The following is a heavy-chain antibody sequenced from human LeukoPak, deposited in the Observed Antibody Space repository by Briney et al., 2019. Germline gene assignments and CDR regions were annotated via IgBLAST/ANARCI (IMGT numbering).Heavy chain of an antibody. CDR3: AREGYCSSTSCSTDAFDI. V-gene: IGHV1-46*01. D-gene: IGHD2-2*01. Sequence: ASVKGSCKASGGTFSSYAISCVRQAPGQGLEWMGIINPSGGSTSYAQKFQGRVTMTRDTSTSTVYMELSSLRSEETAVYYCAREGYCSSTSCSTDAFDIWGQGTMVTVSS. CDR2: INPSGGST. J-gene: IGHJ3*02. CDR1: GGTFSSYA.